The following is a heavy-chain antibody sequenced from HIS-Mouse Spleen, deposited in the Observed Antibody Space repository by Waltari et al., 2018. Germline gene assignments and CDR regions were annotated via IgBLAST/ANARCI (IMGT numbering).Heavy chain of an antibody. J-gene: IGHJ4*02. CDR1: GFTFSSYA. D-gene: IGHD2-21*02. V-gene: IGHV3-30-3*01. CDR3: ARDMSTVVTSLFDY. CDR2: ISYDGSNK. Sequence: QVQLVESGGGVVQPGRSLRLSCAASGFTFSSYAMHWGRQAPGKGLEWVAVISYDGSNKYYADSVKGRFTISRDNSKNTLYLQMNSLRAEDTAVYYCARDMSTVVTSLFDYWGQGTLVTVSS.